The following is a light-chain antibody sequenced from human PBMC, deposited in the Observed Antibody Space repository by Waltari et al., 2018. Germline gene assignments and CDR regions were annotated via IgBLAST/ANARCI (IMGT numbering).Light chain of an antibody. V-gene: IGLV1-44*01. Sequence: QSVLTQPPSASGTPGQRVTTSCSGRYSNIGSNVVNWYQQLPGKAPKLLIYRNDQRPSGVPDRFSGSKSGSSASLAIGGLQSEDEADYYCAAWDDSLNGHWVFGGGTKVTVL. CDR3: AAWDDSLNGHWV. CDR2: RND. J-gene: IGLJ3*02. CDR1: YSNIGSNV.